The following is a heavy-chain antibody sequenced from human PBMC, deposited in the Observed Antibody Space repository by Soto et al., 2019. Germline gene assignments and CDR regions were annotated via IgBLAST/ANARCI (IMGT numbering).Heavy chain of an antibody. CDR3: GKDVRGGGGALDL. D-gene: IGHD3-16*01. J-gene: IGHJ3*01. CDR2: ISDSGGST. Sequence: EVQLLESGGGLIQPGESLRLSCAASGFTFDHYAMNWVRQAPGKGLEWVSIISDSGGSTYYADSVKGRFTVSRDNYENTLYLQRNPPRDEDPAVYDCGKDVRGGGGALDLWGQGTMVIVSS. V-gene: IGHV3-23*01. CDR1: GFTFDHYA.